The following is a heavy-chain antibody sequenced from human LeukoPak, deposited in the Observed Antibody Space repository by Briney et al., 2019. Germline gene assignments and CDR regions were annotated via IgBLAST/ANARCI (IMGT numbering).Heavy chain of an antibody. V-gene: IGHV3-30*02. CDR3: AKDVYYYDSSGQKGALPPLYFDY. Sequence: GGSLRLSCAASGFTFSSYGMHWVRQAPGKGLEWVALIRYDGSNKYYADSVKGRFTISRDNSKNTLYLQMNSLRAEDTAVYYCAKDVYYYDSSGQKGALPPLYFDYWGQGTLVTVSS. CDR1: GFTFSSYG. D-gene: IGHD3-22*01. J-gene: IGHJ4*02. CDR2: IRYDGSNK.